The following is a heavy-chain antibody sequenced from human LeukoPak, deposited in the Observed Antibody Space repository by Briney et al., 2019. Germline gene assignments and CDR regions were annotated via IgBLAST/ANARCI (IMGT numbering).Heavy chain of an antibody. CDR3: ARASTPGDY. CDR1: GFTFSNYE. D-gene: IGHD5/OR15-5a*01. V-gene: IGHV3-48*03. Sequence: GGSLRLSCAASGFTFSNYEMNWVRQAPGKGLEWVSYISSSGSTIYYADSVKGRFTISRDNAKNSLYLQMNSLRAEDTAVYYCARASTPGDYWGQGTLVTVSS. CDR2: ISSSGSTI. J-gene: IGHJ4*02.